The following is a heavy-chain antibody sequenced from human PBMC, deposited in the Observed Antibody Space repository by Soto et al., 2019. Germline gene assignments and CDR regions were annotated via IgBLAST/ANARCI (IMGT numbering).Heavy chain of an antibody. V-gene: IGHV3-74*03. J-gene: IGHJ4*02. Sequence: EVQLVESGGGLVQPGGSLRLSCAASGFTFSTYWMHWVRQGPGKGLVWLSRINGDGSTTEYADSVKGRFTISRGNAKNTLYLQTHRLRVEDTAVYYCARDDNPDYWGQGTLVTVSS. CDR1: GFTFSTYW. CDR2: INGDGSTT. D-gene: IGHD1-20*01. CDR3: ARDDNPDY.